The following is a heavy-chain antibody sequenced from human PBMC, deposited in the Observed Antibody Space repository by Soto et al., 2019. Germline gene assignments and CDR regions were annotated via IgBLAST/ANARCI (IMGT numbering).Heavy chain of an antibody. J-gene: IGHJ4*02. CDR1: GCTFSSYA. Sequence: GGSLRLSWAASGCTFSSYAMSWVRQAPGKGLEWASAISGSGASTYYADSVKGRFTVSRDNSKNTLYLQMNRLRAEDTAVYFCAKDRRVAVAGSDYWGQGTLVTVSS. CDR2: ISGSGAST. V-gene: IGHV3-23*01. CDR3: AKDRRVAVAGSDY. D-gene: IGHD6-19*01.